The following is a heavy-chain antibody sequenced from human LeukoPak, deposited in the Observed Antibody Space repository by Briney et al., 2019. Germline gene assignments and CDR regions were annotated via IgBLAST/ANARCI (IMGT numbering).Heavy chain of an antibody. D-gene: IGHD3-16*02. J-gene: IGHJ4*02. CDR2: IKQDGSEK. V-gene: IGHV3-7*01. Sequence: GGSLRLSCAASGFTFSSYWMSWVRQAPGKGLEWVANIKQDGSEKYYVDSVKGRFTISRDNAKSSLYLQMNSLRAEDTAVYYCARDRVWGSYRWYYFDYWGQGNLVTVS. CDR3: ARDRVWGSYRWYYFDY. CDR1: GFTFSSYW.